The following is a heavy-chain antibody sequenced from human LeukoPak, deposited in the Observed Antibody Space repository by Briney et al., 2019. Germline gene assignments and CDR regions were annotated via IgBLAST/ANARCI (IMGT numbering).Heavy chain of an antibody. CDR1: GGTFSSYA. Sequence: SVKVSCKASGGTFSSYAISWVRQAPGQGLGWMGRIIPIFGTANYAQKFQGRVTITADKSTSTAYMELSSLRSEDTAVYYCARDREYYFDYWGQGTLVTVSS. CDR3: ARDREYYFDY. V-gene: IGHV1-69*06. CDR2: IIPIFGTA. J-gene: IGHJ4*02.